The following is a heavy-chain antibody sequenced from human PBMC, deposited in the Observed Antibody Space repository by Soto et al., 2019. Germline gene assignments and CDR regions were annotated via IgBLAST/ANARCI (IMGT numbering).Heavy chain of an antibody. CDR2: INPIFGTA. Sequence: ASVKVSCKASGGTFSSYAISWVRQAPGQGLEWKGGINPIFGTANYAQKSQGRVTITEEESTSTAYMELRSLRSEDRAVYDCASVYTAMVTYAYFDYWGQGTLVTVSS. V-gene: IGHV1-69*13. CDR1: GGTFSSYA. CDR3: ASVYTAMVTYAYFDY. D-gene: IGHD5-18*01. J-gene: IGHJ4*01.